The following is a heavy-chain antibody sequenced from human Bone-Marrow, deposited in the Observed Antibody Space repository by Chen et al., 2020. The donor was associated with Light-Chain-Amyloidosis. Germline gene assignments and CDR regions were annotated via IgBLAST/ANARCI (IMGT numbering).Heavy chain of an antibody. D-gene: IGHD3-9*01. CDR3: ARGGLDHAFDV. CDR2: INNDGSGT. Sequence: EVQLVESGGGLVQPGGSLRLSCSASGFTFTTYWMHWVRRAPGRGLVWVSRINNDGSGTPYADSLKGRFTVSRDNARNTLYLQMNSLGAEDTAVYYCARGGLDHAFDVWGQGTRVTVSS. J-gene: IGHJ3*01. CDR1: GFTFTTYW. V-gene: IGHV3-74*03.